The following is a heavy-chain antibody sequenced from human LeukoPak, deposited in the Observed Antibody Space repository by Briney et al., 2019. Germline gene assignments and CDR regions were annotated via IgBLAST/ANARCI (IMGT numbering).Heavy chain of an antibody. CDR3: ASGASGGVVAAFDY. D-gene: IGHD2-15*01. V-gene: IGHV4-34*01. CDR1: GGSLSGYY. CDR2: INHSGST. Sequence: PSETLSLTCAVYGGSLSGYYWSWIRQPPGKGLEWIGEINHSGSTNYNPSLKSRVTISVDTSKTQFSLKLRSLTAAYTAVYYCASGASGGVVAAFDYWGQGTLVTVSS. J-gene: IGHJ4*02.